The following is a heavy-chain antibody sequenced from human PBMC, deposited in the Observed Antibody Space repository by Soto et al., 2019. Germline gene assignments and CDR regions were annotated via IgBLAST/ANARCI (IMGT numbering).Heavy chain of an antibody. J-gene: IGHJ6*02. CDR3: ARVRNNQSKFLNCPDV. D-gene: IGHD1-20*01. CDR1: GYTFTSYG. Sequence: QVQLVQSGAEVKKPGASVKVSCKASGYTFTSYGITWVRQAPGQGLEWVGWTSTYNGNTNYVQKLQGRVTMTTDTSTSTAYMELRSLRSDDTAVYYCARVRNNQSKFLNCPDVWGQGTTVTVSS. V-gene: IGHV1-18*01. CDR2: TSTYNGNT.